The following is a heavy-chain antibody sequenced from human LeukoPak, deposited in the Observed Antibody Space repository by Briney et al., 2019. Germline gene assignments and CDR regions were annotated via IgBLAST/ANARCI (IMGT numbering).Heavy chain of an antibody. CDR1: GFSFSSYE. Sequence: PGGSLRLSCAASGFSFSSYEMNWVRQAPGKGLEWISYISASGTLTHYADSVKGRFTISRDNAKNSLYLQMNSLRAEDTALYYCARSHYDSSGYPYYFDYWGQGTLVTVSS. J-gene: IGHJ4*02. CDR2: ISASGTLT. CDR3: ARSHYDSSGYPYYFDY. V-gene: IGHV3-48*03. D-gene: IGHD3-22*01.